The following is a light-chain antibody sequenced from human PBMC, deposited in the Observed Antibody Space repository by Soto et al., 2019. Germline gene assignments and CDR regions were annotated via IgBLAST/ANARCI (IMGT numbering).Light chain of an antibody. Sequence: AIQLTQSPSSLSASVGDRVTITCRASQGISSALAWYQQKPRKTPQLLNFDASSLESGVPSRFNDNGSGTEFTLTISSLQHEQFATYHCQQFDSQPRTFCKGTKVEIK. CDR3: QQFDSQPRT. CDR1: QGISSA. CDR2: DAS. V-gene: IGKV1-13*02. J-gene: IGKJ1*01.